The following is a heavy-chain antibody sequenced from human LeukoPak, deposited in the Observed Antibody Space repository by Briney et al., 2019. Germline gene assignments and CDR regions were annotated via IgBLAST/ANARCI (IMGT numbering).Heavy chain of an antibody. CDR2: TYYRSKWYN. D-gene: IGHD6-13*01. V-gene: IGHV6-1*01. CDR3: ARDGIARYGMDV. Sequence: SQTLSLTSALSGDSASVNRAASNSGRQSPSGSLEWLGRTYYRSKWYNNNAVSVKSRLTINPDTSKNQFSLQLNSVSPEDTAVYYCARDGIARYGMDVWGQGTTVTVSS. J-gene: IGHJ6*02. CDR1: GDSASVNRAA.